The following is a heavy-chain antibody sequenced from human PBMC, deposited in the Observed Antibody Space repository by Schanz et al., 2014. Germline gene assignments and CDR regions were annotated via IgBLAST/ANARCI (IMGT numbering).Heavy chain of an antibody. J-gene: IGHJ4*02. CDR2: ITYNGCTI. Sequence: EVQLVESGGGLVQPGGSLRLSCAASGFTFSSHSFNWVRQAPGKGLEWISYITYNGCTIYYADSVKGRFTISRDNAKNSLYLEMNSLRAEDTALYYCARDRRNADLDYWGQGTLVTVSS. V-gene: IGHV3-48*01. D-gene: IGHD1-1*01. CDR3: ARDRRNADLDY. CDR1: GFTFSSHS.